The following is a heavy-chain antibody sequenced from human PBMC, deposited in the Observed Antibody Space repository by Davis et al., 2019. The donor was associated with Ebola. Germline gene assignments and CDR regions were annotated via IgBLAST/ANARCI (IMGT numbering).Heavy chain of an antibody. J-gene: IGHJ4*02. V-gene: IGHV4-59*01. Sequence: SETLSLTCTVSGGSISSYYWSWIRQPPGKGLEWIGYIYYSGSTNYNPPLKSRVTISVDTSKNQFSLKLSSVTAADTAVYYCARDPGTPNYWGQGTLVTVSS. D-gene: IGHD2-15*01. CDR3: ARDPGTPNY. CDR2: IYYSGST. CDR1: GGSISSYY.